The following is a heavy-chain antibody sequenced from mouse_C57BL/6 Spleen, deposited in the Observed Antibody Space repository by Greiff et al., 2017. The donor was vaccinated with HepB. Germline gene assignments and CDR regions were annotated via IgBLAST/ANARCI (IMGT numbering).Heavy chain of an antibody. CDR1: GYTFTSYW. D-gene: IGHD1-2*01. CDR2: IYPGSGST. Sequence: QVQLKQPGAELVKPGASVKMSCKASGYTFTSYWITWVKQRPGQGLEWIGDIYPGSGSTNYNEKFKSKATLTVDTSSSTAYMQLSSLTSEDSAVYYCARETTAPWYFDVWGTGTTVTVSS. V-gene: IGHV1-55*01. CDR3: ARETTAPWYFDV. J-gene: IGHJ1*03.